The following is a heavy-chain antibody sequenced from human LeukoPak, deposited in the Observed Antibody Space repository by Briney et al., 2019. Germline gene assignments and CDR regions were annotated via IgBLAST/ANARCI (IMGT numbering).Heavy chain of an antibody. CDR1: GFTFSSSL. CDR3: AKGQGGATLFDY. V-gene: IGHV3-74*01. D-gene: IGHD1-1*01. CDR2: INSDGSTT. J-gene: IGHJ4*02. Sequence: PAGGSLRLSCAASGFTFSSSLMHWVRQAPGKGLLWVSRINSDGSTTNYADSLKGRFTISRDNAKKTLYLQVNSLRGDDTAVYYCAKGQGGATLFDYWGQGTLVSVSS.